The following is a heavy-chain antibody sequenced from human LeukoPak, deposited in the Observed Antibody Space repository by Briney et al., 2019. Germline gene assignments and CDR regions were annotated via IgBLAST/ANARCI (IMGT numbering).Heavy chain of an antibody. D-gene: IGHD3-3*01. J-gene: IGHJ4*02. CDR2: IYYSGST. V-gene: IGHV4-39*02. Sequence: PSETLSLTCTVSGGSISSSSYYWGWIRQPPGKGREWIGSIYYSGSTYYNPSLKSRGTISVDTSKNQFSLKLSSVTAADTAVYYCARDSYDFWSGTKDYWGQGTLVTVSS. CDR1: GGSISSSSYY. CDR3: ARDSYDFWSGTKDY.